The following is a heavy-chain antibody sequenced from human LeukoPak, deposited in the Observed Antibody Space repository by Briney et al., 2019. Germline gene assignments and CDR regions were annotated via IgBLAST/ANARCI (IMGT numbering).Heavy chain of an antibody. J-gene: IGHJ4*02. CDR3: AKDRGYDYVWGSYDY. CDR1: GFTFSNYA. Sequence: PGGSLRLSCAASGFTFSNYAMSWVRQAPGKGLEWVSAISGSGGSTYYADSVKGRFTISRDNSKNTLYLQMNSLRAEDTAVYYCAKDRGYDYVWGSYDYWGQGTLVTVSS. D-gene: IGHD3-16*01. CDR2: ISGSGGST. V-gene: IGHV3-23*01.